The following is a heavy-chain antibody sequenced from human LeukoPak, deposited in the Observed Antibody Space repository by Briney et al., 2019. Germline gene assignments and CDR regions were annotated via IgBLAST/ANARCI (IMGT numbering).Heavy chain of an antibody. CDR1: GGSISSSSYY. CDR2: IYHSGST. CDR3: ARSHSGDQYYFDY. D-gene: IGHD4-17*01. J-gene: IGHJ4*02. Sequence: PSETLSLTCTVSGGSISSSSYYWGWIRQPPGKGLEWIGSIYHSGSTYYNPSLKSRVTISVDTSKNQFSLKLSSVTAADTAVYYCARSHSGDQYYFDYWGQGTLVTVSS. V-gene: IGHV4-39*07.